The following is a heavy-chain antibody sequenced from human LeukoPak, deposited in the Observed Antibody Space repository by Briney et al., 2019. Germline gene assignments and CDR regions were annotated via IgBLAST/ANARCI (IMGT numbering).Heavy chain of an antibody. Sequence: GASVKVSCKASGGTFSSYAISWVRQAPGQGLEWMGGIIPIFGTANYAQEFQGRVTITTDESTSTAYMELSSLRSEDTAVYYCASASVGDIGYCSSTSCYTPDYWGQGTLVTVSS. D-gene: IGHD2-2*02. CDR1: GGTFSSYA. V-gene: IGHV1-69*05. CDR3: ASASVGDIGYCSSTSCYTPDY. CDR2: IIPIFGTA. J-gene: IGHJ4*02.